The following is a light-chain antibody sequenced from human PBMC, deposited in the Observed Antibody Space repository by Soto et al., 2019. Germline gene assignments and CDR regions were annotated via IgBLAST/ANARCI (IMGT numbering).Light chain of an antibody. CDR2: GNS. Sequence: QAVVTQPPSVSGAPGQRVTISCTGSSSNIGAGYDVHWYQQFPGTAPKLLIFGNSNRPSGVPDRFSGSKSGTSASLAITGLQAEDEADYYCQSYDSSLSEYVFGTGTKLTVL. CDR3: QSYDSSLSEYV. CDR1: SSNIGAGYD. J-gene: IGLJ1*01. V-gene: IGLV1-40*01.